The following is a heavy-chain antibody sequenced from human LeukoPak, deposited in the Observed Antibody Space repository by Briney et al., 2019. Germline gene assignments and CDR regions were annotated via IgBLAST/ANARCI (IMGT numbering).Heavy chain of an antibody. J-gene: IGHJ4*02. CDR1: GFTFSSYA. D-gene: IGHD1-26*01. V-gene: IGHV3-23*01. Sequence: GGSLRLSCAASGFTFSSYAMSWVRQAPGKGLEWVSAISGSGGSTYYADPVKGRFTISRDNSKNTLYLQMNSLRVEDTAMYYCARGGSGSYYDRFDYWGQGTVVTVSS. CDR3: ARGGSGSYYDRFDY. CDR2: ISGSGGST.